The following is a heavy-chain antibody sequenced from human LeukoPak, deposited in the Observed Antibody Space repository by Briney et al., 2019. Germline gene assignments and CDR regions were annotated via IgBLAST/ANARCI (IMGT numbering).Heavy chain of an antibody. V-gene: IGHV3-30*18. Sequence: GGSLRLSCAASGFTFSSYGMHWVRQAPGKGLEWVAVISYDGSNKYYADSVKGRFTISRDNSKNTLYLQMNSLRAEDTAVYYCAKDGSVDTADYWGQGTLVTVSS. CDR3: AKDGSVDTADY. J-gene: IGHJ4*02. CDR2: ISYDGSNK. CDR1: GFTFSSYG. D-gene: IGHD5-18*01.